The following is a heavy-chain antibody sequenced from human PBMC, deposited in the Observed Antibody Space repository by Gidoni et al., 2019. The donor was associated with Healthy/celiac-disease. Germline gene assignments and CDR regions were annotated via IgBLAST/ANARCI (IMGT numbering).Heavy chain of an antibody. J-gene: IGHJ4*02. V-gene: IGHV1-46*01. CDR2: INPSGGST. CDR1: GYTFTSYY. CDR3: ARVLGIAAKYYFDY. Sequence: QVQLVQSGAEVKKPGASVKVSCTASGYTFTSYYMHLVRQAPGQGLEWMGIINPSGGSTSYAQKFQGRVTMTRETSTSTVYMELSSLRSEDTAVYYCARVLGIAAKYYFDYWGQGTLVTVSS. D-gene: IGHD6-13*01.